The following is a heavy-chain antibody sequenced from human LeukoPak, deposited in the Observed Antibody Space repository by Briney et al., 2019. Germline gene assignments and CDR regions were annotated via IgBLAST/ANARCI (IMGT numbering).Heavy chain of an antibody. CDR3: ARADYYDSSGYYPHDY. V-gene: IGHV4-30-2*01. Sequence: SQTLSLTCTVSGGSISSGTYYWSWIRQPPGKGLEWIGYIYHSGSTYYNPSLKSRVTISVDRSKNQFSLKLSSVTAADTAVYYCARADYYDSSGYYPHDYWGQGTLVTVSS. J-gene: IGHJ4*02. CDR2: IYHSGST. D-gene: IGHD3-22*01. CDR1: GGSISSGTYY.